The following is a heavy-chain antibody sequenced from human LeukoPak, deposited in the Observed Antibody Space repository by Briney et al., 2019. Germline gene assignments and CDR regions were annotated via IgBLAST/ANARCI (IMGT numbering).Heavy chain of an antibody. D-gene: IGHD5-18*01. CDR1: GASISSGGYY. CDR2: IYYSGST. CDR3: ARDAYSYGPHFDY. V-gene: IGHV4-31*03. Sequence: SQTLSLTCTVSGASISSGGYYWSWIRQHPGKGLEWIGYIYYSGSTYYNPSLKSRVTISVDTSKSQFSLKLSSVTAADTAVYYCARDAYSYGPHFDYWGQGTLVTVSS. J-gene: IGHJ4*02.